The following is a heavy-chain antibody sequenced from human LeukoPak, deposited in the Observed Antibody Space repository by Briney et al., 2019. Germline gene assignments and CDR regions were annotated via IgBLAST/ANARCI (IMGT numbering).Heavy chain of an antibody. CDR2: IKQDGSEK. CDR1: GFTFSDYW. CDR3: AAGGPDYVYGMDV. J-gene: IGHJ6*02. Sequence: PGGSLRLSCAASGFTFSDYWMSWVRQAPGKGLEWVANIKQDGSEKYYVDSVKGRFTISRDNAKNSLYLQMNSLRAEDTAVYYCAAGGPDYVYGMDVWGQGTTVTVSS. V-gene: IGHV3-7*01. D-gene: IGHD4-17*01.